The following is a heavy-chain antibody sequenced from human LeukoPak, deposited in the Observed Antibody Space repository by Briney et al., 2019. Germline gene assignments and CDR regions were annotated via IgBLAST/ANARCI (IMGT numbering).Heavy chain of an antibody. CDR3: TTATYCGGDCYSAFDY. CDR1: GFTFSNAW. J-gene: IGHJ4*02. CDR2: IKSKTDGGTT. Sequence: GGSLRPSCAASGFTFSNAWMNWVRQAPGKGLEWVGRIKSKTDGGTTDYAAPVKGRFTISRDDSKNTLYLQMNSLKTEDTAVYYCTTATYCGGDCYSAFDYWGQGTLVTVSS. V-gene: IGHV3-15*07. D-gene: IGHD2-21*02.